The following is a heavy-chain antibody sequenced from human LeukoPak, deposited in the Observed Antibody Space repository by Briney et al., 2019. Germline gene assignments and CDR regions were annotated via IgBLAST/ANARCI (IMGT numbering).Heavy chain of an antibody. V-gene: IGHV3-7*01. D-gene: IGHD6-19*01. CDR1: GFTFSNYW. Sequence: PGGSLRLSCAASGFTFSNYWMSWVRQAPGKGPEWVANMKQDGSETYYVDSVKGRFTISRDNAQNSLYLQMNSLTAEDTAVYYCVAGNGWLGDYWGQGTLVTVSS. CDR2: MKQDGSET. J-gene: IGHJ4*02. CDR3: VAGNGWLGDY.